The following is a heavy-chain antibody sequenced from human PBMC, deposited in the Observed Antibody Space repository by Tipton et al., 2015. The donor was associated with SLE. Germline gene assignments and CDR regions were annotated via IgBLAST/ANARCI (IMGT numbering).Heavy chain of an antibody. CDR1: GGSISSGSYY. J-gene: IGHJ3*02. V-gene: IGHV4-61*09. Sequence: LSLTCTVSGGSISSGSYYWSWIRQPAGKGLEWIGYIYTSGSTNYNPSLKSRVTISVDTSKNQFSLKLSSVTAADTAVYYCAREDLDAFDIWGQGTMVTVSS. CDR2: IYTSGST. CDR3: AREDLDAFDI.